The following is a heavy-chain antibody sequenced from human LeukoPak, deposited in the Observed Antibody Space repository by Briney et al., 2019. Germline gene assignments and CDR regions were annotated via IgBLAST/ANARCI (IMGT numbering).Heavy chain of an antibody. J-gene: IGHJ5*02. Sequence: PETLSLTCTVSGGSISSYYWSWIRQPPGKGLEWIGYISYSGSTNFNPSLKSRVTISVDTSKNQFSLKLSSVTAADTAVYYCAREGTAGTNLNWFDPWGQGTLVSVSS. CDR1: GGSISSYY. D-gene: IGHD1-1*01. V-gene: IGHV4-59*01. CDR2: ISYSGST. CDR3: AREGTAGTNLNWFDP.